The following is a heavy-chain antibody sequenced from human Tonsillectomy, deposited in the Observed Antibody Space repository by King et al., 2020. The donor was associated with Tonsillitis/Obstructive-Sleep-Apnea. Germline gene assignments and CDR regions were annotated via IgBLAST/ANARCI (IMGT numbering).Heavy chain of an antibody. V-gene: IGHV5-10-1*01. CDR1: GYSFTSYW. CDR2: IEPSDAYT. Sequence: EFQLVQSGAEVKKPGESLRISWKGFGYSFTSYWISWVRQMPGKGLEWMGRIEPSDAYTNYSPSFQGHVTISADKSISTAYLQGSGLKASDTAMYYCARLDMTTYNWFDPWGQGTLVTVSS. CDR3: ARLDMTTYNWFDP. D-gene: IGHD3-22*01. J-gene: IGHJ5*02.